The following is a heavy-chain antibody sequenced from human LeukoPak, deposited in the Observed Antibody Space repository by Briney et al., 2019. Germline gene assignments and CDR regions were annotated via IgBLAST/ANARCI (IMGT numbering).Heavy chain of an antibody. CDR3: ARAPTSLYDANSNGPFDI. V-gene: IGHV4-4*07. J-gene: IGHJ3*02. CDR1: GSSISASY. D-gene: IGHD4-23*01. CDR2: VYPSGNP. Sequence: SETLSLTCTVSGSSISASYWSWIRQPAGKRPEYIGRVYPSGNPYYNPSLKSRVTMSLDTSKSQFSLILTSVTAADTTVYYCARAPTSLYDANSNGPFDIWGPGTMVTVS.